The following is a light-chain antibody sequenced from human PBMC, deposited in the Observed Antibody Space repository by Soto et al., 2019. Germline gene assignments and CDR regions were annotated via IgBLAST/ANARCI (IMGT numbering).Light chain of an antibody. J-gene: IGLJ1*01. CDR1: NSDVGTYNY. V-gene: IGLV2-8*01. CDR3: SSFAAGTTPYV. Sequence: QSALTQPPSSSGSPGQSVTISCTGANSDVGTYNYVSWYQQHPGKAPKLLIYEVNNRPSGVSDRFSGSKSGNTASLSISGLQAEDEADYYCSSFAAGTTPYVFGLGTKVTVL. CDR2: EVN.